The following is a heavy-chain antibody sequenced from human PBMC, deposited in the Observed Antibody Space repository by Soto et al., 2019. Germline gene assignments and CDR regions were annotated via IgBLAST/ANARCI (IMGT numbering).Heavy chain of an antibody. V-gene: IGHV4-59*12. CDR2: ISYSGST. CDR1: GASITTYY. Sequence: SETLSLTCTVSGASITTYYWSWIRQPPGKGLEWIGYISYSGSTDYNPSLKSRIAINPDTSRNQFALQLNSVTPEDTAVYFCARATFGWFDPWGQETLVTISS. CDR3: ARATFGWFDP. D-gene: IGHD3-16*01. J-gene: IGHJ5*02.